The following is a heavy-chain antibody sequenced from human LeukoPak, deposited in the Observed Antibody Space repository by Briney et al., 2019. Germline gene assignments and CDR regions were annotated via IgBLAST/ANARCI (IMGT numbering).Heavy chain of an antibody. CDR2: MHTSGST. CDR1: GGSISSYY. J-gene: IGHJ4*02. Sequence: SETLSLTCTVSGGSISSYYWSWIRQPAGKGLEWIGRMHTSGSTNYKPSLKSRATMSVDTSKNQFSLKVSSVTAADTAVYYCARSSIAARPGYFDYWGQGTLVTVSS. CDR3: ARSSIAARPGYFDY. V-gene: IGHV4-4*07. D-gene: IGHD6-6*01.